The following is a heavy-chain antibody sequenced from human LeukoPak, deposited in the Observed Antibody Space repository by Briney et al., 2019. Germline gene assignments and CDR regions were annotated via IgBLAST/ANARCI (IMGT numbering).Heavy chain of an antibody. CDR2: IYYSGST. CDR1: GGSISSSSYY. D-gene: IGHD3-3*01. CDR3: ARQEHDFWSGYYTGPDY. Sequence: SETLSLTCTASGGSISSSSYYWGWIRQPPGKGLEWIGSIYYSGSTYYNPSLKSRVTISVDTSKNQFSLKLSSVTAADTAVYYCARQEHDFWSGYYTGPDYWGQGTPVTVSS. J-gene: IGHJ4*02. V-gene: IGHV4-39*01.